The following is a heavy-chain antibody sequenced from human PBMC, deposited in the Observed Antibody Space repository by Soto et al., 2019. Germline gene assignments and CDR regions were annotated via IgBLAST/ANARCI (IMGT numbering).Heavy chain of an antibody. J-gene: IGHJ5*01. CDR2: ISSSSSYI. Sequence: LRLSCAASGFTFSSYSMNWVRQAPGKGLEWVSSISSSSSYIYYADSVKGRFTISRDNAKNSLYLQMNSLSAADTAVYYCAREKFSGTYYWLDSWGQGTLVTVSS. V-gene: IGHV3-21*04. CDR3: AREKFSGTYYWLDS. CDR1: GFTFSSYS. D-gene: IGHD1-26*01.